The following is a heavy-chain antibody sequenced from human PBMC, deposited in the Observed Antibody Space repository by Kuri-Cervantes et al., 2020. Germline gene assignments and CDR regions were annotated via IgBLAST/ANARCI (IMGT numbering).Heavy chain of an antibody. J-gene: IGHJ3*02. Sequence: ASVKVSCKASGYTFTSYYMHWVRQAPGQGLEWMGIINPSGGSTSYAQKFQGRVTMTRDTSTSTVYMELSSLRSEDTAVYYCARGYRSYCDISGYHDAFDIWGQGTMVTVSS. V-gene: IGHV1-46*01. D-gene: IGHD3-22*01. CDR2: INPSGGST. CDR1: GYTFTSYY. CDR3: ARGYRSYCDISGYHDAFDI.